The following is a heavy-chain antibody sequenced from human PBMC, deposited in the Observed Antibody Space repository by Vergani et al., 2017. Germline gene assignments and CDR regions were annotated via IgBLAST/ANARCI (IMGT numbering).Heavy chain of an antibody. CDR2: ISASGNA. Sequence: QVQLQASGPGRVKPSQTLSLTCTMSGGSISAGYYFWSWIRQPAGKGLEWLGHISASGNASHSPSLKTRVSMSVDTSKNQFSLRLTSVTAADTAVYYCASGKYYSXSTSHFRGRYFDVWGRGTLVTVPS. J-gene: IGHJ2*01. CDR1: GGSISAGYYF. CDR3: ASGKYYSXSTSHFRGRYFDV. V-gene: IGHV4-61*02. D-gene: IGHD3-16*01.